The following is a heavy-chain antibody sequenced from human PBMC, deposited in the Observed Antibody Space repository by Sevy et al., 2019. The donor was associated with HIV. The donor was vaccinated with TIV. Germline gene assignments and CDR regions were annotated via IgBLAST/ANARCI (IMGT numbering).Heavy chain of an antibody. CDR3: ARDKGESSSSFLGELSY. V-gene: IGHV3-30*04. J-gene: IGHJ4*02. CDR2: ISSDGRNK. Sequence: GGSLRLSCSASGFTFIRYAMNWVRQAPGKGLEWVAVISSDGRNKYYADSLKGRFTISRDNSKNTLYLQMNSLRSEDTAVYYCARDKGESSSSFLGELSYWGQGTLVTVSS. D-gene: IGHD3-16*02. CDR1: GFTFIRYA.